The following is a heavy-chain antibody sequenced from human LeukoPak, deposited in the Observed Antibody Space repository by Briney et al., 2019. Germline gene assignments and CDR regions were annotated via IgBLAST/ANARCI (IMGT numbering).Heavy chain of an antibody. Sequence: ASVKVSCKASGYTFTGYYMHWVRQAPGLGLEWMGWINPNSGGTNYAQKFQGRVTMTRDTSISTAYMELSRLRSDDTAVYYCARQVGEQLVETFDYWGQGTLVTVSS. V-gene: IGHV1-2*02. CDR1: GYTFTGYY. CDR2: INPNSGGT. D-gene: IGHD6-13*01. J-gene: IGHJ4*02. CDR3: ARQVGEQLVETFDY.